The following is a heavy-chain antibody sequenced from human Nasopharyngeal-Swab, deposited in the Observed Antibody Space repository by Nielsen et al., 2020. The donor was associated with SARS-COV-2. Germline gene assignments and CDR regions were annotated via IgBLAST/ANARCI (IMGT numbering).Heavy chain of an antibody. CDR2: ISGSGGST. D-gene: IGHD3-10*01. V-gene: IGHV3-23*01. CDR3: ARPEVTMVRGVIITSFYYGMDV. Sequence: GGSLRLSCAASGFTFSSYAMSWVRQAPGKGLEWVSAISGSGGSTYYADSVKGRFTISRDNSKNTLYLQMNSLRAEDTAVYYCARPEVTMVRGVIITSFYYGMDVWGQGTTVTVSS. J-gene: IGHJ6*02. CDR1: GFTFSSYA.